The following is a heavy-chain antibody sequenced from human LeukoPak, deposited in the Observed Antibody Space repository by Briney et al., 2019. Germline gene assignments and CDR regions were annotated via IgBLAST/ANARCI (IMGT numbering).Heavy chain of an antibody. CDR3: AKGRRIQLWLPDYYYYMDV. CDR1: GFTFSSYA. Sequence: GGSLRLSCAASGFTFSSYAMSWVRQAPGKGLEWVSAISGSGGSTYYADSVKGRFTISRDNSKNTLYLQMNSLRAEDTAVYYCAKGRRIQLWLPDYYYYMDVWGKGTTVTVSS. D-gene: IGHD5-18*01. CDR2: ISGSGGST. V-gene: IGHV3-23*01. J-gene: IGHJ6*03.